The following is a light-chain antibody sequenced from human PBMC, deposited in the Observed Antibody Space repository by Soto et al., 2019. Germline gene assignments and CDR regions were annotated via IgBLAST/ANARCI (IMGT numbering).Light chain of an antibody. J-gene: IGLJ1*01. CDR1: SSNIGSNT. Sequence: QSVLTQPPSASGTPGQRVTISCSGSSSNIGSNTVNWYQQLPGTAPKLLIYNNNQRPSGVPDQFSGSKSGTSASLAISGLQSEDEADFYCAAWDDSLNVPVYVFGTGTKVTVL. CDR3: AAWDDSLNVPVYV. CDR2: NNN. V-gene: IGLV1-44*01.